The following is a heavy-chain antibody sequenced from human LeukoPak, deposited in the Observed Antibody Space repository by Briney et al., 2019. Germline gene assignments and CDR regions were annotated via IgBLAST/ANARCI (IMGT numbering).Heavy chain of an antibody. CDR1: GGSFSGYY. Sequence: PSETLSLTCAVYGGSFSGYYWSWIRQPPGKGLEWIGEINHSGSTNYNPSLKSRVTISVDTSKNQFSLKLSSVTAADTAVYYCARGPGVTGTTSFDPWGQGTLVTVSS. J-gene: IGHJ5*02. D-gene: IGHD1-20*01. CDR3: ARGPGVTGTTSFDP. V-gene: IGHV4-34*01. CDR2: INHSGST.